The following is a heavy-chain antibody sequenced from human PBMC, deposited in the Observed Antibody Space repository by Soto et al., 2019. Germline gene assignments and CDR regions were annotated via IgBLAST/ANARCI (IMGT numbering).Heavy chain of an antibody. CDR2: ISSGNNYI. Sequence: EVQLVESGGGLVKPGGSLRLSCAASGFTFSSYSMNWVRQAPGKGLEWVSSISSGNNYIYYADSMKGRFTISRDNAKNSLYLQMNSLRAEDTAVYYCARDRRDGYNFDYWGQGTLVTVSS. D-gene: IGHD5-12*01. CDR3: ARDRRDGYNFDY. V-gene: IGHV3-21*01. CDR1: GFTFSSYS. J-gene: IGHJ4*02.